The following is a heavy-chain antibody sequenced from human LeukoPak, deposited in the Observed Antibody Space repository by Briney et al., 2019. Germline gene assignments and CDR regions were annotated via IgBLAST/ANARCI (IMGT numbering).Heavy chain of an antibody. Sequence: PSETLSLTCTVSGTSINSYYWSWIRQPAGKGLEWIGRIYSSGSTNYNPSLKSRVTMSVDTSKNQLSLRLSSVTAADTAVYYCARDREYYYGSGSYSYYMDVWGKGTTVTISS. CDR2: IYSSGST. J-gene: IGHJ6*03. D-gene: IGHD3-10*01. V-gene: IGHV4-4*07. CDR1: GTSINSYY. CDR3: ARDREYYYGSGSYSYYMDV.